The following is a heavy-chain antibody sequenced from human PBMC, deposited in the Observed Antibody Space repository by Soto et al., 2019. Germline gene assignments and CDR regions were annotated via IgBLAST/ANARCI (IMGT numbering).Heavy chain of an antibody. CDR3: ANLPATSYFDY. CDR2: IYHRGST. CDR1: GGSISSSNW. V-gene: IGHV4-4*02. J-gene: IGHJ4*02. D-gene: IGHD2-2*01. Sequence: SETLSLTCAVSGGSISSSNWWSWVRQPPGKGLEWIGQIYHRGSTNYNPSLKSRVTISVDKSKNQFSLKLSSVTAADTAVYYCANLPATSYFDYWGQATLVTVPS.